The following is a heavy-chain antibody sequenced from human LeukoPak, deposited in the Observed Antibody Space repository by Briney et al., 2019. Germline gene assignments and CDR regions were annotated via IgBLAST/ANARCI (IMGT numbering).Heavy chain of an antibody. J-gene: IGHJ4*02. CDR2: ISGSGGST. CDR1: GFTFSSYA. D-gene: IGHD5-24*01. Sequence: GGSLRLSCAAFGFTFSSYAMSWVRQAPGKGLEWVSAISGSGGSTYYADSVKGRFTISRDNSKNTLYLQMNSLRAEDTAVYYCAKGRMATITSYFEDWGQGTLVTVSS. CDR3: AKGRMATITSYFED. V-gene: IGHV3-23*01.